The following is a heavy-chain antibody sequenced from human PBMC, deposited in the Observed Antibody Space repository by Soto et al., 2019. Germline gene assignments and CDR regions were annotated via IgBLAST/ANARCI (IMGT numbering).Heavy chain of an antibody. CDR2: IWYDGSNK. V-gene: IGHV3-33*01. J-gene: IGHJ4*02. Sequence: GGSLRLSCAASGFTFSSYGMHWVRQAPGKGLEWVAVIWYDGSNKYYADSVKGRFTISRDNSKNTLYLQMNSLRAEDTAVYYCQRDRPWQSRWPTLDYSGQGPLVTVYS. D-gene: IGHD2-15*01. CDR3: QRDRPWQSRWPTLDY. CDR1: GFTFSSYG.